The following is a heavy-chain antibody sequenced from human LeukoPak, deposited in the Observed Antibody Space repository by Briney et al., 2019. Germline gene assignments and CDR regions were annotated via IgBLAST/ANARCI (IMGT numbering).Heavy chain of an antibody. CDR2: INHSGST. Sequence: SETLSLTCAVYGGSFSGYYWSWIRQPPGKGLEWIGEINHSGSTNYNPSLKSRVTISVDTSKNQFSLKLSSVTAADTAVHYCARACGYSYGRRYYFDYWGQGTLVTVSS. D-gene: IGHD5-18*01. CDR1: GGSFSGYY. V-gene: IGHV4-34*01. CDR3: ARACGYSYGRRYYFDY. J-gene: IGHJ4*02.